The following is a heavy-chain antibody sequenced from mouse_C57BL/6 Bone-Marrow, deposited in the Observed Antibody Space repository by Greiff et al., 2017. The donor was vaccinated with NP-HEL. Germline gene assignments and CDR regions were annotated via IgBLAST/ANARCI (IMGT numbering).Heavy chain of an antibody. J-gene: IGHJ2*01. V-gene: IGHV1-59*01. D-gene: IGHD1-1*01. CDR1: GYTFTSYW. CDR2: IDPSDSYT. Sequence: QVQLKQPGAELVRPGTSVKLSCKASGYTFTSYWMHWVKQRPGQGLEWIGVIDPSDSYTNYNQKFKGKATLTVDTSSSTAYMQLSSLTSEDSAVYYCARQGDTTTPFFDYWGQGTTLTVSS. CDR3: ARQGDTTTPFFDY.